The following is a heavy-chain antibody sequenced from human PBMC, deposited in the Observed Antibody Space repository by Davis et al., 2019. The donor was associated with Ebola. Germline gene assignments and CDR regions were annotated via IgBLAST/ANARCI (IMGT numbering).Heavy chain of an antibody. J-gene: IGHJ4*02. CDR3: TKGQGYFLDY. V-gene: IGHV3-23*01. CDR2: ISGSGGST. CDR1: GFTFSSYA. Sequence: GESLKISCAASGFTFSSYAMSWVRQAPGKGLEWVSAISGSGGSTYYADSVKGRFTFSRDNSKNTLYLQMDTLRVEDTALYYCTKGQGYFLDYWGQGTLVTVPS. D-gene: IGHD6-13*01.